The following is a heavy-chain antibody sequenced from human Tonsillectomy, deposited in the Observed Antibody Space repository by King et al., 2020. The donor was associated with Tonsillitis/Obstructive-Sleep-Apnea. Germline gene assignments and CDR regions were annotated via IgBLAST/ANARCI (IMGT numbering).Heavy chain of an antibody. V-gene: IGHV3-74*01. D-gene: IGHD6-6*01. CDR3: AREGYSSSSPIDY. CDR2: INSDGSST. CDR1: GFTFSSYW. J-gene: IGHJ4*02. Sequence: QLVQSGGGLVQPGGSPRLSCAASGFTFSSYWMHWVRQAPGKGLVWVSRINSDGSSTSYADSVKGRFTISRDNAKNTLYLQMNSLRAEDTAVYYCAREGYSSSSPIDYWGQGTLVTVSS.